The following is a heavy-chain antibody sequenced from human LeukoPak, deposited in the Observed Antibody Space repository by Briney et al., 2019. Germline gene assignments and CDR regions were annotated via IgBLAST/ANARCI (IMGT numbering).Heavy chain of an antibody. CDR2: IKQDGSEK. CDR1: GFTLCSYW. V-gene: IGHV3-7*01. Sequence: GGSLRLSCAASGFTLCSYWMSWVRQAPGKGLEWVANIKQDGSEKYYVVSVRGRFTIPRDNAKNSLYLQMNSLSAEDAGVYYCARMVLYGVYAGDAFDIWGQGTMVTVSS. D-gene: IGHD4-17*01. J-gene: IGHJ3*02. CDR3: ARMVLYGVYAGDAFDI.